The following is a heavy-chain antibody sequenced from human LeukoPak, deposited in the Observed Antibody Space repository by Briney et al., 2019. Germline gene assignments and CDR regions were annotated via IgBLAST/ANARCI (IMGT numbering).Heavy chain of an antibody. CDR3: ARGLVVVPDAFDI. D-gene: IGHD3-22*01. CDR1: GGSFSGYY. CDR2: INQSGNT. V-gene: IGHV4-34*01. Sequence: SETLSLTCASYGGSFSGYYWSWIRQPPGKGLEWIGEINQSGNTNYNPSLKSRVTISIDTSKNQFSLKLSSVTAADTAVYYCARGLVVVPDAFDIWGQGTMVTVSS. J-gene: IGHJ3*02.